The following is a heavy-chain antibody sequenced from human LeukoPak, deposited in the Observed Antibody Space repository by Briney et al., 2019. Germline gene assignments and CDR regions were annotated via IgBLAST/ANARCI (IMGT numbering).Heavy chain of an antibody. J-gene: IGHJ4*02. D-gene: IGHD6-19*01. CDR2: IYYSGST. CDR3: ARSPRGGAVAGILNFDY. CDR1: GGSVSSGSYY. Sequence: TSETLSLTCTVSGGSVSSGSYYWSWIRQPPGKGLEWIGYIYYSGSTNYNPSLKSRVTISVDTSKNQFSLKLSSVTAADTAVYHCARSPRGGAVAGILNFDYWGQGTLVTVSS. V-gene: IGHV4-61*01.